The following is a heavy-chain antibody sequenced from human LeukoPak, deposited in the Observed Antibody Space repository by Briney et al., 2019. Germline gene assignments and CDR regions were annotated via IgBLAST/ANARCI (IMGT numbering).Heavy chain of an antibody. CDR3: ARLRGGKYYYGSGCGFDP. CDR1: GYSFTSYW. Sequence: GESLKISCKGSGYSFTSYWIGWVRQMPGKGLEWMGIIDPGDSDTRYSPSFQGQVTISADKSISTAYLQWSSLKASDTAMYYCARLRGGKYYYGSGCGFDPWGQGTLVTVSS. V-gene: IGHV5-51*01. J-gene: IGHJ5*02. D-gene: IGHD3-10*01. CDR2: IDPGDSDT.